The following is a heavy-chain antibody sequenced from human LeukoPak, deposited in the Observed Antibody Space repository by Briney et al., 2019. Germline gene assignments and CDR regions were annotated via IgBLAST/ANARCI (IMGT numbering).Heavy chain of an antibody. Sequence: GGSQRLSCAASGFTFSSYSMNWVRQAPGKGLEWVSYISSSGSTIYYADSVKGRFTISRDNAKNSLYLQMNSLRAEDTAVYYCELEGYDILTGYYKNYWGQGTLVTVSS. D-gene: IGHD3-9*01. CDR3: ELEGYDILTGYYKNY. CDR2: ISSSGSTI. J-gene: IGHJ4*02. V-gene: IGHV3-48*04. CDR1: GFTFSSYS.